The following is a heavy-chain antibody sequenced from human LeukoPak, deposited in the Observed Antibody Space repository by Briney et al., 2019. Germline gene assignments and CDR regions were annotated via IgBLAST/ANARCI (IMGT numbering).Heavy chain of an antibody. CDR3: AKKSSGWYGDDF. V-gene: IGHV3-23*01. D-gene: IGHD6-19*01. J-gene: IGHJ4*02. CDR1: GFTFSSYA. Sequence: GSLRLSCAASGFTFSSYAMNWVRQAPGKGLEWVSVISGSGGITYYADSVKGRFTISRDNSKNTLYLQMNSLRAEDTAVYYCAKKSSGWYGDDFWGQGTLVTVSS. CDR2: ISGSGGIT.